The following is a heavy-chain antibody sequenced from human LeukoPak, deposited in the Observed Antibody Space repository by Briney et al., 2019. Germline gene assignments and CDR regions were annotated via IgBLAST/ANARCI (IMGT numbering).Heavy chain of an antibody. D-gene: IGHD6-6*01. V-gene: IGHV3-23*01. J-gene: IGHJ4*02. CDR1: GFTFNSYW. Sequence: GGSLRLSCAASGFTFNSYWMNWVRQAPGKGLEWVSSISGSDDGTYYADSVKGRFTISRDNSKNTLYLQMNSLRAEDTAVYYCAKRGPIYSSSPGNYFDYWGQGTLVTVSS. CDR3: AKRGPIYSSSPGNYFDY. CDR2: ISGSDDGT.